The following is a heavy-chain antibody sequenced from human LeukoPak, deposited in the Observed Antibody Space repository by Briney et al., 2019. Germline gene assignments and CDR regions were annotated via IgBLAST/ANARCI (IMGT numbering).Heavy chain of an antibody. CDR2: IRTKAYGGTT. CDR3: TRGGPGDY. J-gene: IGHJ4*02. Sequence: GGSLRLSCTASGFTFGDYAMSWVRQAPGKGLEWIGFIRTKAYGGTTEYAASVKGRFTISRDDSKSIAYLQMNSLKTEDTSVYYCTRGGPGDYWGQGTLVTVSS. V-gene: IGHV3-49*04. CDR1: GFTFGDYA. D-gene: IGHD3-10*01.